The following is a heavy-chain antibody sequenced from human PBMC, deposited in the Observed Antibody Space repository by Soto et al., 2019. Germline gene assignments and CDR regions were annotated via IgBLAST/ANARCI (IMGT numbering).Heavy chain of an antibody. V-gene: IGHV3-30-3*01. Sequence: GGSLRLSCAASGFTFSSYAMHWVRQAPGKGLEWVAVISYDGSNKYYADSVKGRFTISRDNSKNTLYLQMNSLRAEDTAVYYCARDPNSSGYYGLLWGQGTLVTVSS. D-gene: IGHD3-22*01. CDR2: ISYDGSNK. CDR1: GFTFSSYA. CDR3: ARDPNSSGYYGLL. J-gene: IGHJ4*02.